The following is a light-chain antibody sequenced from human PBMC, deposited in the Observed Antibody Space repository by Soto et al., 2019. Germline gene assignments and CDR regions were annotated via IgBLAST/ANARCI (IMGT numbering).Light chain of an antibody. CDR3: QQYGSSPLT. CDR2: DAS. Sequence: EIVLTQSPDTLSLSPGKRATLSCRASQSVRSNYLAWYQQKPGQAPRFLIYDASSRATGIPDRFSGSGSGTDFTLTISRLEPEDFAVYYCQQYGSSPLTFGGGTKVEIK. CDR1: QSVRSNY. J-gene: IGKJ4*01. V-gene: IGKV3-20*01.